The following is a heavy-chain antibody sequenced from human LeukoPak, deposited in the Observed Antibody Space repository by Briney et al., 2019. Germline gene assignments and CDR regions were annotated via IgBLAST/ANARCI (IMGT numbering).Heavy chain of an antibody. CDR3: ARADSSSWYDNWFDP. CDR1: GFTFDDYA. D-gene: IGHD6-13*01. CDR2: ITWDGSSH. V-gene: IGHV3-43D*03. J-gene: IGHJ5*02. Sequence: GGSLRLSCATSGFTFDDYALHWVRQSPEKGLEWLSLITWDGSSHYYADSVKGRFTISRDNSKNSLYLQMNSLRAEDTAVYYCARADSSSWYDNWFDPWGQGTLVTVSS.